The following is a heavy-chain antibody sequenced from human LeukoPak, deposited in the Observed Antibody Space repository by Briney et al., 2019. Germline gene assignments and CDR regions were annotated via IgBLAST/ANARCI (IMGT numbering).Heavy chain of an antibody. J-gene: IGHJ4*02. Sequence: PGGSLRLSCAASGFTFSSYAMHWVRQAPGKGLEWVAVISYDGSNKYYADSVKGRFTISRDNSKNTLYLQMNSLRAEDTAVYYCARDLRGAVADFYFDYWGQGTLVTVSS. CDR1: GFTFSSYA. D-gene: IGHD6-19*01. CDR2: ISYDGSNK. CDR3: ARDLRGAVADFYFDY. V-gene: IGHV3-30-3*01.